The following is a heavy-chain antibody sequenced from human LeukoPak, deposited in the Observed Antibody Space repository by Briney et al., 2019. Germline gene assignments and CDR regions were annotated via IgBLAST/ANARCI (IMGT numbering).Heavy chain of an antibody. D-gene: IGHD3-9*01. Sequence: GGSLRLSCAASGFSFSSYAMGWVRQAPGMGLEWVSGISGSGDGRFYADSVKGRFTISRDNSKNTLYLQMNSLRAEDTAVYYCAREYYDILTGYYNHYWGQGTLVTVSS. CDR1: GFSFSSYA. CDR2: ISGSGDGR. J-gene: IGHJ4*02. CDR3: AREYYDILTGYYNHY. V-gene: IGHV3-23*01.